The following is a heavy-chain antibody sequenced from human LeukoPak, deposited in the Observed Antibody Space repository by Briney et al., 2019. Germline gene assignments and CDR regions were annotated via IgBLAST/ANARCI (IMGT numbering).Heavy chain of an antibody. V-gene: IGHV1-69*01. J-gene: IGHJ3*02. CDR2: IIPIFGTA. Sequence: SVKVSCKASGGTFSSYAISWVRQAPGQGLEWMGGIIPIFGTANYAQKFQGRVTITADESTSIAYMELSSLRSEDTAVYYCASPALDNHDAFDIWGQGTMVTVSS. CDR3: ASPALDNHDAFDI. D-gene: IGHD1-14*01. CDR1: GGTFSSYA.